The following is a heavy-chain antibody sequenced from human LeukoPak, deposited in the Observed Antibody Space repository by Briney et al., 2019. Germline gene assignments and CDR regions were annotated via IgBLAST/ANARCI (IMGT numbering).Heavy chain of an antibody. CDR1: GFTFSRYT. V-gene: IGHV3-21*01. Sequence: EGSLRLSCAASGFTFSRYTMNWVRQAPGKGLEWVSSITSSSSYIYYADSVEGRFTISRDNAKNSLYLQMNSLRAEDTAVYYCTRDGDTTMVGGYYYYMDVWGKGTTVTVSS. D-gene: IGHD5-18*01. CDR3: TRDGDTTMVGGYYYYMDV. CDR2: ITSSSSYI. J-gene: IGHJ6*03.